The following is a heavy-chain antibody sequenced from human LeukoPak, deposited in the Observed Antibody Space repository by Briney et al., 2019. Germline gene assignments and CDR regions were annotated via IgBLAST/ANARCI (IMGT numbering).Heavy chain of an antibody. D-gene: IGHD3-9*01. CDR1: GFTFSNIA. CDR3: AKINGPILTGKLDC. Sequence: GGSLRLSCAASGFTFSNIAMTWVRQAPGERLEWVSTISGSGESTYYTDSLTGRFTISRDNSRNTVYPHMNSLRAEDTAVYYCAKINGPILTGKLDCWGQGTLVTVSS. V-gene: IGHV3-23*01. CDR2: ISGSGEST. J-gene: IGHJ4*02.